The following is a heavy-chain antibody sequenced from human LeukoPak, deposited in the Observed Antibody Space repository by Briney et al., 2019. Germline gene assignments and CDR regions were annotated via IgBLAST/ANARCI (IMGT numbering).Heavy chain of an antibody. J-gene: IGHJ4*02. CDR3: ARDSSGFDY. CDR2: IYYSGST. Sequence: SETLSLTCTVSGGSISSYYWSWIRQPPGKGLEWIGYIYYSGSTNYNPSLKSRVTISVDTSKNQFSLKLSSVTAADTAVYYCARDSSGFDYWGQGTLVTVSS. V-gene: IGHV4-59*12. CDR1: GGSISSYY. D-gene: IGHD3-22*01.